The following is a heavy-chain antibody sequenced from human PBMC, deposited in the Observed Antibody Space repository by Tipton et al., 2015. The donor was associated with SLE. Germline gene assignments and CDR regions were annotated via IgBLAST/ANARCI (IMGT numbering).Heavy chain of an antibody. CDR1: GFTFSSYS. CDR3: ARESYSSSWYDYYYYMDV. D-gene: IGHD6-13*01. CDR2: ISSSSSTI. V-gene: IGHV3-48*04. Sequence: SLRLSCAASGFTFSSYSMNWVRQAPGKGLEWVAYISSSSSTIYYADSVKGRFTISRDNARNSVYLQMNSLRAEDTAVYYCARESYSSSWYDYYYYMDVWGKGTTITVSS. J-gene: IGHJ6*03.